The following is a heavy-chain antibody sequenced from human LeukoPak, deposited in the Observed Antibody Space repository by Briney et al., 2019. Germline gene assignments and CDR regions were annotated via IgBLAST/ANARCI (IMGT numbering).Heavy chain of an antibody. CDR2: ISYDGSNK. D-gene: IGHD4-4*01. V-gene: IGHV3-30-3*01. Sequence: PGGSLRLSCAASGFTFSSYAMHWVRQAPGKGLEWVAVISYDGSNKYYADSVKGRFTISRDNSKNTLYLQMNSLRAEDTAVYYCARDFFVPWVTTVTPYHYHYYGMDVWGQGTTVTASS. CDR1: GFTFSSYA. J-gene: IGHJ6*02. CDR3: ARDFFVPWVTTVTPYHYHYYGMDV.